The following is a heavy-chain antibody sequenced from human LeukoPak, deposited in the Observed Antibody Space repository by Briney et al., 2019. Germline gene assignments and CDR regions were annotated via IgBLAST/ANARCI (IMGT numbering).Heavy chain of an antibody. CDR1: GYTLTAYY. CDR3: ARYNGSRNAFDI. CDR2: LNPISGGT. Sequence: ASVKVSCKASGYTLTAYYMHWVRQAPGQGLEWMGWLNPISGGTNYAQKFQGRVTMTRDTAISSGYMELSSLRSDGTALYYCARYNGSRNAFDIWGQGTMVTVS. D-gene: IGHD1-26*01. J-gene: IGHJ3*02. V-gene: IGHV1-2*02.